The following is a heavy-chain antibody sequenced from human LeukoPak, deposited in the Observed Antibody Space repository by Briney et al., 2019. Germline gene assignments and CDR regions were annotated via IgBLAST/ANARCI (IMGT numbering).Heavy chain of an antibody. V-gene: IGHV3-23*01. J-gene: IGHJ6*03. Sequence: PGGSLRLSCGASGLTLSRYAVNWVRQAPGRGLEWVSYISPTGDSTLNAEPVKGRFSVSRDNSKNMAYLQMDGLRAEDTATYFCVRKFYFYMDVWGKGTTVTVSS. CDR2: ISPTGDST. CDR1: GLTLSRYA. CDR3: VRKFYFYMDV.